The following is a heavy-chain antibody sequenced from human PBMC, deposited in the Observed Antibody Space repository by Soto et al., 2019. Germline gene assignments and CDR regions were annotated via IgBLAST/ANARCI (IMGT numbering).Heavy chain of an antibody. Sequence: SETLSLTCGVSGGSISSNYYWSWVRQPPGKGLDWLGEINHSGNTNYNPSLKSRITISVDNSKNQFSLKLSSVTAADTAVYYCAMISGAFDYWGQGTLVTVSS. J-gene: IGHJ4*02. CDR2: INHSGNT. D-gene: IGHD1-26*01. CDR1: GGSISSNYY. CDR3: AMISGAFDY. V-gene: IGHV4-4*02.